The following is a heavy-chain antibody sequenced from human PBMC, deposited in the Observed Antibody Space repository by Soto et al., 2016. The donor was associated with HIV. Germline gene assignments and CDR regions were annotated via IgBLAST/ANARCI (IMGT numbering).Heavy chain of an antibody. J-gene: IGHJ4*02. D-gene: IGHD3-10*01. CDR3: ATGTMVGGFDF. Sequence: EVQLLESGGDSVQPGESLRLSCTASTSTFSNYDMNWVRQAPGKGLEWVSSISGSVSSISGSVINTRYADSVKGRFTISRDNSKNTVYLQMNSLRGEDTAVYYCATGTMVGGFDFWGQGTLVTVSS. CDR2: ISGSVSSISGSVINT. V-gene: IGHV3-23*01. CDR1: TSTFSNYD.